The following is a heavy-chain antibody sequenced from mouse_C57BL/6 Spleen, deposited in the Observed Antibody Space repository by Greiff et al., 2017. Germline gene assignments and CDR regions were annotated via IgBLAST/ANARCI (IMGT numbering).Heavy chain of an antibody. CDR3: ARGFYYAMDY. V-gene: IGHV5-17*01. D-gene: IGHD3-2*02. Sequence: EVQGVESGGGLVKPGGSLKLSCAASGFTFSDYGMHWVRQAPEKGLEWVAYISSGSSTIYYADTVKGRFTISKDNAKNTLFLQITSLRSEDTAMYYCARGFYYAMDYWGQGTSVTVSS. J-gene: IGHJ4*01. CDR1: GFTFSDYG. CDR2: ISSGSSTI.